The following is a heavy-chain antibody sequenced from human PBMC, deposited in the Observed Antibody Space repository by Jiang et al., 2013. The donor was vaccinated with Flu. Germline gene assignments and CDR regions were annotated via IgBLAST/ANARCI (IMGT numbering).Heavy chain of an antibody. CDR3: AKGIVGATTDYYYGMDV. D-gene: IGHD1-26*01. CDR1: GYTFTSYY. Sequence: SGAEVKKPGASVKVSCKASGYTFTSYYMHWVRQAPGQGLEWMGIINPSGGSTSYAQKFQGRVTMTRDTSTSTVYMELSSLRSGDTAVYYCAKGIVGATTDYYYGMDVWGQGTTVTVSS. V-gene: IGHV1-46*03. CDR2: INPSGGST. J-gene: IGHJ6*02.